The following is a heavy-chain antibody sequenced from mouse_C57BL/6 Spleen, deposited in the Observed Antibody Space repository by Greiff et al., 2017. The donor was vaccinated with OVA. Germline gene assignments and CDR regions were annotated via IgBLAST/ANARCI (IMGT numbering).Heavy chain of an antibody. D-gene: IGHD1-2*01. CDR3: ARYYGHLWYFDV. CDR1: GYTFTSYW. V-gene: IGHV1-50*01. Sequence: QVQLQQPGAELVKPGASVKLSCKASGYTFTSYWMQWVKQRPGQGLEWIGEIDPSASYTNYNQKFKGKATLTVDTSSSTAYMQLSSLTSEDSAVYYCARYYGHLWYFDVWGTGTTVTVSS. CDR2: IDPSASYT. J-gene: IGHJ1*03.